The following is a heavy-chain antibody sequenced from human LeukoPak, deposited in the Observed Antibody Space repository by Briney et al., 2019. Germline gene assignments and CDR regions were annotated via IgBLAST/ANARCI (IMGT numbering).Heavy chain of an antibody. V-gene: IGHV4-59*08. CDR1: GGSVSGYY. D-gene: IGHD3-16*01. Sequence: LEALSLTCTVSGGSVSGYYWSWIRQPPGKGLEWIGYIYYSGGTNYNPSLNGRVTVSVDTSKNQVSLKLTSVTAADTAVYYCARGHYGFDPWGQGTLVTVSS. J-gene: IGHJ5*02. CDR2: IYYSGGT. CDR3: ARGHYGFDP.